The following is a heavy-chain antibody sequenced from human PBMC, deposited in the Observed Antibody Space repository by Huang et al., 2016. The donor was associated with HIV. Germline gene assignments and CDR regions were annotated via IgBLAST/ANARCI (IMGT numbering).Heavy chain of an antibody. CDR2: INSDGSTT. Sequence: EVQLVESGGGLVQPGGSLRLSCAASGFTFSSYWMPWFRQDPGKGRVGGSRINSDGSTTNYADSVRGRFTISRDNAKNTLYLQMNSLRAEDTAIYYCARDHVEVSYWGQGTLVTVSS. V-gene: IGHV3-74*01. CDR1: GFTFSSYW. D-gene: IGHD3-10*02. J-gene: IGHJ4*02. CDR3: ARDHVEVSY.